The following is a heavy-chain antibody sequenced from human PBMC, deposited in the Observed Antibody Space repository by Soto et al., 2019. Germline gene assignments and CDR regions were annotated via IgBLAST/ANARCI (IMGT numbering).Heavy chain of an antibody. CDR3: ARDDCSGGPCLVY. Sequence: QVQLVESGGGVVQPGRSLRLSCAASGFTFSSYGFNWVRQAPGKGLEGVAGIWYDGSKELYADSVKGRFTISKDNSKNPVYLQMNTLRAEDTAVYYCARDDCSGGPCLVYWGQGTLVTVSS. CDR2: IWYDGSKE. J-gene: IGHJ4*02. V-gene: IGHV3-33*01. D-gene: IGHD2-15*01. CDR1: GFTFSSYG.